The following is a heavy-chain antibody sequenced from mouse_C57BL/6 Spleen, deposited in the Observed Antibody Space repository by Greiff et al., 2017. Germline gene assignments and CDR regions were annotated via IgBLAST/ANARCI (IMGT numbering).Heavy chain of an antibody. Sequence: VQLQQPGAELVKPGASVKLSCKASGYTFTSYWMQWVKQRPGQGLEWIGEIDPSDSYTNYNQKFKGKATLTVDTSSITAYMQLSSLTSEDSAVCYCGIYGDGAMDYGGQGTSVTVSS. CDR3: GIYGDGAMDY. CDR1: GYTFTSYW. CDR2: IDPSDSYT. D-gene: IGHD1-2*01. V-gene: IGHV1-50*01. J-gene: IGHJ4*01.